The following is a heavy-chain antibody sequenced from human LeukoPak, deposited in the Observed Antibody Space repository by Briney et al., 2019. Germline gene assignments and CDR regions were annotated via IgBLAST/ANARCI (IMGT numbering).Heavy chain of an antibody. CDR1: DFTFSGSA. V-gene: IGHV3-73*01. CDR2: IRSKTNNYAT. CDR3: TTTAAKADNYYYAMDV. D-gene: IGHD1-26*01. J-gene: IGHJ6*04. Sequence: PGGSLKLSCAASDFTFSGSAMHWVRQASGKGLEWVCRIRSKTNNYATVYAASVNGRFTISRDDSKNTAYLQMNSLETEDTAVYYCTTTAAKADNYYYAMDVWGKGTTVTVSS.